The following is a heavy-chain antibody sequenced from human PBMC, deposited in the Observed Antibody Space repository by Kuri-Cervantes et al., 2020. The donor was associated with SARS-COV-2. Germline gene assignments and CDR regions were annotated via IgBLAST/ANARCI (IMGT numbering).Heavy chain of an antibody. Sequence: SETLSLTCTVSGGSISSYYWSWIRQPPGKGLEWIGYIYYSGSTNYNPSLKSRVTISVDTSKNQFPLKLSSVTAADTAVYYCARVRVPPYFDYWGQGTLVTVSS. CDR3: ARVRVPPYFDY. CDR2: IYYSGST. J-gene: IGHJ4*02. D-gene: IGHD1-1*01. V-gene: IGHV4-59*01. CDR1: GGSISSYY.